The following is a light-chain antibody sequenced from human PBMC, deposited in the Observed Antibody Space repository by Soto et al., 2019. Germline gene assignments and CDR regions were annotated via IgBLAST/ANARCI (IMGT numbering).Light chain of an antibody. CDR2: EVT. V-gene: IGLV2-8*01. CDR3: SSFSGFSTV. Sequence: QSVLTQPPSASGSPGQSVTISCTGTSSDVGGYNYVSWYQQYPGKAPRLVIYEVTKRPSGVPDRFSGSKSGTTASLTVSGLQAEDESDYYCSSFSGFSTVFGTGTKLTVL. J-gene: IGLJ6*01. CDR1: SSDVGGYNY.